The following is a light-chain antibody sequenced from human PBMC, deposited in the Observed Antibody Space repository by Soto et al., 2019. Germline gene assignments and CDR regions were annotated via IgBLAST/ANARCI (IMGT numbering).Light chain of an antibody. CDR2: EVS. CDR3: SSYTSSSTLYV. J-gene: IGLJ1*01. Sequence: QAVVTQPASVSGSPGQSITISCTGTSSDVGGYNYVSWYQQHPGKAPKLMIYEVSNRPSGVSNRFSGFKSGNTASLTISGLQAEDEADYYCSSYTSSSTLYVFGTGTKLTVL. CDR1: SSDVGGYNY. V-gene: IGLV2-14*01.